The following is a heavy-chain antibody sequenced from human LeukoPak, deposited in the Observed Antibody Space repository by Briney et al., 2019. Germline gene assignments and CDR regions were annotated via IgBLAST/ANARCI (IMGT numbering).Heavy chain of an antibody. CDR3: ATYYSTNDAFDI. CDR2: INPDSGDT. CDR1: GFTFTDYY. D-gene: IGHD3-10*01. Sequence: ASVKVSCKASGFTFTDYYIHWVRQAPGQGLEWMGWINPDSGDTNYAQKFQGRVTMTRATSTTTAYMELSRLRSDDTAVYYCATYYSTNDAFDIWGQGTMVTVSS. J-gene: IGHJ3*02. V-gene: IGHV1-2*02.